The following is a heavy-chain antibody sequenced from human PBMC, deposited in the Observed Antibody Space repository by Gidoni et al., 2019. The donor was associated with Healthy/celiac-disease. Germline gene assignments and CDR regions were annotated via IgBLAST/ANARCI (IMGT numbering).Heavy chain of an antibody. CDR1: GYTFTGYY. Sequence: QVQLVQSGAEVKKPGASVKVSCKASGYTFTGYYMHWVRQAPGQGLEWMGWINPNSGGTNYAQKFQGRVTMTRDTSISTAYMELSRLRSDDTAVYYCARDLGYYYDSSGYPVVYWGQGTLVTVSS. CDR3: ARDLGYYYDSSGYPVVY. J-gene: IGHJ4*02. D-gene: IGHD3-22*01. CDR2: INPNSGGT. V-gene: IGHV1-2*02.